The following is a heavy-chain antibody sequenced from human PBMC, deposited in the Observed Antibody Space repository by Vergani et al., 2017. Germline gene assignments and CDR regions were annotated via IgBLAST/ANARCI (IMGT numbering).Heavy chain of an antibody. V-gene: IGHV3-30*18. J-gene: IGHJ4*02. CDR2: ITYEGSNV. CDR3: AKDGLGGRIAAGRGDFDY. CDR1: GFPFSGFG. Sequence: QVVESGGGVVQPGRSLRLSCAGSGFPFSGFGMHWVRQAPGKGLEWVAMITYEGSNVEYADSVNGRFTVSRDNSKNTVYLEMNSLRAGDTAVYYCAKDGLGGRIAAGRGDFDYWGQGSLLTVYS. D-gene: IGHD6-13*01.